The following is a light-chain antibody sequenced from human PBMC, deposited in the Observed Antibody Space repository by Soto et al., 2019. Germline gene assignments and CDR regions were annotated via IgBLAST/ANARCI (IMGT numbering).Light chain of an antibody. J-gene: IGKJ1*01. Sequence: EIVLTQSPATLSLSPGKRATLSCRASQSVSSYLAWYQQKPGQAPRLLIYNASNRATGIPARFSGSGSGTDFSLTIRSLEPEDFAVYYCQQRSNWPGTFGQGTKVDIK. V-gene: IGKV3-11*01. CDR3: QQRSNWPGT. CDR2: NAS. CDR1: QSVSSY.